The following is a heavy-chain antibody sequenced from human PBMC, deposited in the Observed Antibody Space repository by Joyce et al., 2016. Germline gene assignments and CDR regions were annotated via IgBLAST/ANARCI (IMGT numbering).Heavy chain of an antibody. Sequence: EVQLVESGGTLIQPGGALRLSCAASGFAFSDYSMNWVRQVPGKGLEWISSITSSSATVAYADSVKGRFTISRDNAKKSLYLQMNSLRDEDTAVYYCATQTPKMTYYYFGIDVWGQGTTVTVSS. D-gene: IGHD5-24*01. CDR3: ATQTPKMTYYYFGIDV. CDR2: ITSSSATV. V-gene: IGHV3-48*02. J-gene: IGHJ6*02. CDR1: GFAFSDYS.